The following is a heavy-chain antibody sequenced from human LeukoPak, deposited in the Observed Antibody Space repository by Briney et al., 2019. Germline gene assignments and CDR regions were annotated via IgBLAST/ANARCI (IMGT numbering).Heavy chain of an antibody. CDR2: ISGSGGST. V-gene: IGHV3-23*01. Sequence: GGSLRLSCAASGFTFSSYAMSWVRQAPGKGLEWVSAISGSGGSTYYADSVKGRFTISRDNSKDTLYLQIDRLRTEDTAVFSFAKDNPTSWSYHDPRVPGNYYYYGMDVWGQGTTVTVSS. D-gene: IGHD1-26*01. J-gene: IGHJ6*02. CDR1: GFTFSSYA. CDR3: AKDNPTSWSYHDPRVPGNYYYYGMDV.